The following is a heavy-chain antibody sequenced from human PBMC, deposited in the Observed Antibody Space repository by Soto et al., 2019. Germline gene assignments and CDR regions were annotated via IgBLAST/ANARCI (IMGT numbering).Heavy chain of an antibody. CDR2: IYYSGST. CDR3: ARLTMVRGLGTYGMDV. J-gene: IGHJ6*02. D-gene: IGHD3-10*01. V-gene: IGHV4-39*01. Sequence: SETLSLTCTVSGGSISSSSYYWGWIRQPPGKGLEWIGSIYYSGSTYYNPSLKSRVTISVDTSKNQFSLKLSSVTAADTAVYYCARLTMVRGLGTYGMDVWGQGTTVTVFS. CDR1: GGSISSSSYY.